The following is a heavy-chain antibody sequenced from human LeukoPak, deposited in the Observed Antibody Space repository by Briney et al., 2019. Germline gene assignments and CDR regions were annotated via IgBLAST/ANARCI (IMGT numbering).Heavy chain of an antibody. V-gene: IGHV3-33*01. CDR2: IXYXGXXX. CDR3: ARSREYYDFWSAYTSPDYYGMDV. D-gene: IGHD3-3*01. J-gene: IGHJ6*02. Sequence: GGSLRLSCAASGFTFXSYGMHWVRQAPXXXXXXVAVIXYXGXXXYYADSVKGRFTISRDNSKNTLYLQMNSLRAEDTAVYYCARSREYYDFWSAYTSPDYYGMDVWGQGTTVTVSS. CDR1: GFTFXSYG.